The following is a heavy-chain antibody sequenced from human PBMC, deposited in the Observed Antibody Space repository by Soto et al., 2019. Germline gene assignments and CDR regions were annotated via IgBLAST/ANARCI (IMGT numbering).Heavy chain of an antibody. CDR1: GGTFSSYA. D-gene: IGHD3-10*01. CDR3: ARQGSNEYYYYGMDV. J-gene: IGHJ6*02. CDR2: IIRIFGTP. Sequence: QVQLVQSGAEGKKPGSSVKVSCKASGGTFSSYAINWVRQAPGQGLGWMGGIIRIFGTPDYAQRFQGRVTITADESTSTAYMELSSLRSEDTAVYYCARQGSNEYYYYGMDVRGQGTTVTVSS. V-gene: IGHV1-69*12.